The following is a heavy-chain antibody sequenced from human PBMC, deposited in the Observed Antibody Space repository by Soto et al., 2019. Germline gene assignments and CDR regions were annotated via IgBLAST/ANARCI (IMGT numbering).Heavy chain of an antibody. CDR3: ARSYYDFWSGYHPINAAPYYYYGMDV. Sequence: ASVKVSCKASGYTFTGYYMHWVRQAPGQGLEWMGWINPNSGGTNYAQKFQGWVTMTRDTSISTAYMELSRLISDDTAVYYCARSYYDFWSGYHPINAAPYYYYGMDVWGQGTTVTVSS. V-gene: IGHV1-2*04. J-gene: IGHJ6*02. CDR1: GYTFTGYY. D-gene: IGHD3-3*01. CDR2: INPNSGGT.